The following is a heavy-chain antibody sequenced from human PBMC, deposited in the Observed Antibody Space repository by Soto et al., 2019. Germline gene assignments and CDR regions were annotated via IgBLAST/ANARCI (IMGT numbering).Heavy chain of an antibody. CDR2: IYHSGST. D-gene: IGHD5-12*01. J-gene: IGHJ4*02. CDR3: ACWGSSGY. V-gene: IGHV4-30-2*01. Sequence: SETLSLTCAVSGGSISSGGYSWSWIRQPPGKGLEWIGYIYHSGSTYYNPSLKSRVTISVDRSKNQFSLKLSSVTAAATAVYYCACWGSSGYWDQGTLVTVSS. CDR1: GGSISSGGYS.